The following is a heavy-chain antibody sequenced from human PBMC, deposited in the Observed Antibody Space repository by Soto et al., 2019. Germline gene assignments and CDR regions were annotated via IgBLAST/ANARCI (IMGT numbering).Heavy chain of an antibody. CDR3: AKMSIVVVPAAIGFDY. CDR2: ISGSGGST. V-gene: IGHV3-23*01. D-gene: IGHD2-2*02. CDR1: GFTFSSYA. J-gene: IGHJ4*02. Sequence: PGGSLRLSCAASGFTFSSYAMSWVRQAPGKGLEWVSAISGSGGSTYYADSVKGRFTISRDNSKNTLYLQMNSLRAEETAVYYCAKMSIVVVPAAIGFDYWGQGPLVTVSS.